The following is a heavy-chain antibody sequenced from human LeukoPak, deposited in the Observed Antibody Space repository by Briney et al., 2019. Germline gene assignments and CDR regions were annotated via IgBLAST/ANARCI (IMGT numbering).Heavy chain of an antibody. CDR3: AGTAMVNNWFDP. V-gene: IGHV4-59*01. CDR2: IYYSGGT. CDR1: GGSISTYY. Sequence: SETLSLTCTVSGGSISTYYWSWIRQPPGKGLEWIGYIYYSGGTNYNPSLESRVSISVDTFKNQFSMRLSSVTAADTAVYYCAGTAMVNNWFDPWGQGTLVTVSS. J-gene: IGHJ5*02. D-gene: IGHD5-18*01.